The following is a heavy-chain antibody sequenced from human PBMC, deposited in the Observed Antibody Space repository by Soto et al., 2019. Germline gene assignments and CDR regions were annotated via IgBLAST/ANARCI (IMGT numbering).Heavy chain of an antibody. V-gene: IGHV3-48*01. Sequence: PGGSPRISCATLWFTFHSYNMKWVPQGPGEGVEGGLYIICSSSTIYYADSVKGRFTISRDNAKNSLYLQMNSLRAEDTAVYYCARDYVGAYCSSTSCYSDYYYGMDVWGQGTTVTVSS. CDR3: ARDYVGAYCSSTSCYSDYYYGMDV. D-gene: IGHD2-2*01. CDR2: IICSSSTI. J-gene: IGHJ6*02. CDR1: WFTFHSYN.